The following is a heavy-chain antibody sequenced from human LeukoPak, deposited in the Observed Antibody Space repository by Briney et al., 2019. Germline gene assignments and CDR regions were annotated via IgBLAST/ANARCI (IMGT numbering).Heavy chain of an antibody. CDR2: IYHSGST. Sequence: SGTLSLTCAVSGGSISSSNWWSWVRQPPGKGLEWIGEIYHSGSTNYNPSLKSRVTISVDTSKNQFSLKLSSVTAADTAVYYCASLGYYDSSGYAYWGQGTLVTVSS. V-gene: IGHV4-4*02. D-gene: IGHD3-22*01. CDR1: GGSISSSNW. J-gene: IGHJ4*02. CDR3: ASLGYYDSSGYAY.